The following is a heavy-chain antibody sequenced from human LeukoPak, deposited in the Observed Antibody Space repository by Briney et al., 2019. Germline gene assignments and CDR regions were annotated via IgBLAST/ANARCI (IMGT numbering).Heavy chain of an antibody. CDR2: ISAYKGNT. D-gene: IGHD6-19*01. CDR3: ARDPTRAVAGRGY. V-gene: IGHV1-18*01. Sequence: APVQVSCKSTRYTFTTYVINWVRPAPCPGLAGMGWISAYKGNTNYAQKFQRRVTMTTDESTRTAYSELRSLRSDDTAVYYCARDPTRAVAGRGYWGQGTLVIVSS. J-gene: IGHJ4*02. CDR1: RYTFTTYV.